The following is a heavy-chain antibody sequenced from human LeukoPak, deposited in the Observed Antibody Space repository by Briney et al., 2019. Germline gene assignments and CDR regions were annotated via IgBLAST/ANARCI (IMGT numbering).Heavy chain of an antibody. CDR3: AKDNRRHYTSGPNPDSLH. J-gene: IGHJ4*02. CDR1: GFTFSSYA. CDR2: ISGSGGST. D-gene: IGHD6-19*01. V-gene: IGHV3-23*01. Sequence: GGSLRLSCAASGFTFSSYAMSWVRQAPGKGLEWVSAISGSGGSTYYADSVKGRFTISRDNSKNTLYLQMNSLRVEDTAFYYCAKDNRRHYTSGPNPDSLHWGQGALVTVSS.